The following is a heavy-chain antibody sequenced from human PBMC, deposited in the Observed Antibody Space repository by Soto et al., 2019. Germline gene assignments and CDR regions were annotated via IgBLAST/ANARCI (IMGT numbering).Heavy chain of an antibody. CDR3: ARDYIVVVPAAINYFDY. CDR1: GFTFSSYW. V-gene: IGHV3-7*01. D-gene: IGHD2-2*01. J-gene: IGHJ4*02. Sequence: GGSLRLSCAASGFTFSSYWMSWVRQAPGKGLEWVANIKQDGSEKYYVDSVKGRFTISRDNAKNSLYLQMNSLRAEDTAVYYCARDYIVVVPAAINYFDYWGQGTLVTVSS. CDR2: IKQDGSEK.